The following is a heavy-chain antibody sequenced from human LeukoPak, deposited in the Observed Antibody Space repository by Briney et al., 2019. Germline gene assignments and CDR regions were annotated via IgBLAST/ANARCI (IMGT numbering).Heavy chain of an antibody. CDR2: IYYSGST. CDR1: GGSISSYY. V-gene: IGHV4-59*12. Sequence: SETLSLTCTVSGGSISSYYWSWIRQPPGKGLEWIGYIYYSGSTNYNPSLKSRVTISVDTSKNQFSLQVHSVTPEDTAVYYCARDFVVSFIAEPGQPNHDYYMDVWGEGTTVTVSS. CDR3: ARDFVVSFIAEPGQPNHDYYMDV. J-gene: IGHJ6*03. D-gene: IGHD6-13*01.